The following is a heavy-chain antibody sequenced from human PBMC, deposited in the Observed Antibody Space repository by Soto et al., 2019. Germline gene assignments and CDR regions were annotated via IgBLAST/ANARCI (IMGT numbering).Heavy chain of an antibody. CDR2: IIPIFGTA. J-gene: IGHJ4*02. CDR1: GGTFSSYA. V-gene: IGHV1-69*06. Sequence: SVKVSCKASGGTFSSYAISWVRQAPGQGLEWMGGIIPIFGTANYAQKFQGRVTITADKSTSKAYMELSSLSSEDTALYYCARDRIVGAKAYDHWGQGTLVTVSS. D-gene: IGHD1-26*01. CDR3: ARDRIVGAKAYDH.